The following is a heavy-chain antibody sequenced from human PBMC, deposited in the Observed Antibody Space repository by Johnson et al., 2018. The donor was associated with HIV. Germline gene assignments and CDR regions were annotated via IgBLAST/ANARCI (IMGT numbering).Heavy chain of an antibody. J-gene: IGHJ3*02. V-gene: IGHV3-30-3*01. CDR3: AKDSEVSGYQPDAFDI. Sequence: QVHLVESGGGVVQPGRSLRLSCAASGFTFSSYAMHWVRQAPGKGLEWVAVISYDGSNKYYADSVKGRSTISRDNSKNTLYLQMNSLRAEDTAVYYCAKDSEVSGYQPDAFDIWGQGTMVTVSS. D-gene: IGHD3-3*01. CDR1: GFTFSSYA. CDR2: ISYDGSNK.